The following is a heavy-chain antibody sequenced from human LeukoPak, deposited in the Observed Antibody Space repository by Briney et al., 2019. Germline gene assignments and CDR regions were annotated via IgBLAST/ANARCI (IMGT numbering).Heavy chain of an antibody. J-gene: IGHJ4*02. D-gene: IGHD3-10*01. V-gene: IGHV3-7*01. CDR2: IEQDGSEK. CDR3: ARVLSGPFDY. CDR1: GFTFSSYW. Sequence: GGSLRLSCAASGFTFSSYWMSWVRQAPGKGLEGVANIEQDGSEKYYVDSVKGRFTISRDNAKNSLYLQRNSLRAEDTAVYYCARVLSGPFDYWGQGTLVTVSS.